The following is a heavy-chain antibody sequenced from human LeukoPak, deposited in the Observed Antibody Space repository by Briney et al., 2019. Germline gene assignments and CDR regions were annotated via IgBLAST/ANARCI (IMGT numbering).Heavy chain of an antibody. CDR2: ISYGESNI. Sequence: PGRSLRLSCAASGFTFSTYDMHWVRQAPGKGLEWVSYISYGESNIYYADSVKGRFTISRDNSKNTLYLQMNSLRGDDTAVYYCARGVEPLAANTLAYWGQGTLVTVSS. D-gene: IGHD1-14*01. CDR3: ARGVEPLAANTLAY. V-gene: IGHV3-30*04. J-gene: IGHJ4*02. CDR1: GFTFSTYD.